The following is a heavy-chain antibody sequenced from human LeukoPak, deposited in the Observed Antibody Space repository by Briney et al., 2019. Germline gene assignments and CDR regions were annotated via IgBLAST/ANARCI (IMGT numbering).Heavy chain of an antibody. J-gene: IGHJ4*02. CDR2: ISSSGSTI. V-gene: IGHV3-48*03. Sequence: GGSLRLSCAASGFTFSSYEMNWVRQAPGKGLEWVSYISSSGSTIYYADSVKGRFTISRDNAKNSLYLQMNSPRAEDTAVYYCARSSRDYSDYSGGYWGQGTLVTVSS. D-gene: IGHD4-11*01. CDR3: ARSSRDYSDYSGGY. CDR1: GFTFSSYE.